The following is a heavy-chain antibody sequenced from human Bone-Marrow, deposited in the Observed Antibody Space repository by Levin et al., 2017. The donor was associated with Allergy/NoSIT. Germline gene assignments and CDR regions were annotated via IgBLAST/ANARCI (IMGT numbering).Heavy chain of an antibody. V-gene: IGHV4-59*01. CDR1: GGSLTGDY. J-gene: IGHJ5*02. Sequence: SQTLSLTCTVSGGSLTGDYWSWIRQSPGKGLEWIGYIYYTGPTNYSPSFKSRVSISVDTSKHQFSLQLYSVTAADTAVYYCARDGGDEGSVNQRNNMCFDPWGQGTRVTVSS. CDR2: IYYTGPT. D-gene: IGHD3-10*01. CDR3: ARDGGDEGSVNQRNNMCFDP.